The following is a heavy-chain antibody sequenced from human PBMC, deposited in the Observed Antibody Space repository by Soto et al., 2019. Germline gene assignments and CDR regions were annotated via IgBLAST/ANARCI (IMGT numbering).Heavy chain of an antibody. CDR3: AKDLPNCKALSVVGLSIYYYYYGMAV. D-gene: IGHD2-21*01. CDR2: ISRRGGST. Sequence: GGYLRLSCAGSGFTFSRYAMLWVRHPPGKGLEWVSAISRRGGSTYYADSVTGRFTISRDNPKNTLYLQMNSLGAEDTAVCYGAKDLPNCKALSVVGLSIYYYYYGMAVWGRGTTVPVSS. V-gene: IGHV3-23*01. CDR1: GFTFSRYA. J-gene: IGHJ6*02.